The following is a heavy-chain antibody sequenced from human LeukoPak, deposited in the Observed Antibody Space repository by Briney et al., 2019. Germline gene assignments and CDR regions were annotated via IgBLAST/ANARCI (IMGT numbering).Heavy chain of an antibody. J-gene: IGHJ4*02. CDR1: GYTFNTYA. Sequence: ASVKVSCKASGYTFNTYAMNWVRQAPGQGPEWMGWSNTNTGNPTYAQGFTGRFVFSLDPSVSTAYPQISSLKAEDTAVYYCATSPGIAAPSGYYFDHWGQGTLVTVSS. CDR3: ATSPGIAAPSGYYFDH. CDR2: SNTNTGNP. V-gene: IGHV7-4-1*02. D-gene: IGHD6-13*01.